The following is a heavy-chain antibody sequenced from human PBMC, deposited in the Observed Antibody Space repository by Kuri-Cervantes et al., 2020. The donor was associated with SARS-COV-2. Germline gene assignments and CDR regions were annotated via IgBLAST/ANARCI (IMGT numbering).Heavy chain of an antibody. CDR2: IYHGGST. CDR1: GYSISRGYY. V-gene: IGHV4-38-2*01. Sequence: SETLSLTCGVSGYSISRGYYWGWIRQPPGKGLEWIGSIYHGGSTYYNPSLRSRVTISVDTSKNQFSLKLSSVTAADTAVYYCASQNSGSSDFDHWGQGTLVTVSS. J-gene: IGHJ4*02. CDR3: ASQNSGSSDFDH. D-gene: IGHD1-26*01.